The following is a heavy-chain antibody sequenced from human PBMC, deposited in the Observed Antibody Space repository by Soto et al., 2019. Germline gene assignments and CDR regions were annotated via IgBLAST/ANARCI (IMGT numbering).Heavy chain of an antibody. CDR3: ARTYNWNDYYYGMDV. Sequence: GESLKISCKGSGYSFTSYWIGWVRQMPGKGLEWMGIIYPGDSDTRYSPSFQGQVTISADKSISTAYLQWSSLKASDTAMYYCARTYNWNDYYYGMDVWGQGTTVTVSS. CDR1: GYSFTSYW. J-gene: IGHJ6*02. D-gene: IGHD1-20*01. V-gene: IGHV5-51*01. CDR2: IYPGDSDT.